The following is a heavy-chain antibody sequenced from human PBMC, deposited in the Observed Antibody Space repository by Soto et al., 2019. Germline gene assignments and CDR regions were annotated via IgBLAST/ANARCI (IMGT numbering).Heavy chain of an antibody. V-gene: IGHV3-13*01. CDR2: IGTAGDT. CDR3: ARDPKRGYSYGYGAFDI. Sequence: VGSLRLSCEASGFTFSGFDMHWVRQPTGKGLEWVSTIGTAGDTYYAVSVKGRFTISRDNSKNTLYLQMNSLRAEDTAVYYCARDPKRGYSYGYGAFDIWGQGTMVTVSS. D-gene: IGHD5-18*01. J-gene: IGHJ3*02. CDR1: GFTFSGFD.